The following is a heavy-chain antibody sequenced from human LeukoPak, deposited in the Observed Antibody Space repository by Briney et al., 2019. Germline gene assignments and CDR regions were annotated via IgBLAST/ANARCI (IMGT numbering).Heavy chain of an antibody. V-gene: IGHV3-23*01. CDR2: ISGNGGDT. CDR1: GFTFSSYA. CDR3: ATISLTASKNYYYYMDV. J-gene: IGHJ6*03. Sequence: GGSLRLSCAASGFTFSSYAMSWVRQAPGKGLEWVSVISGNGGDTYYADSVKGRFTISRDNSKNTLYLQMNSLRAEDTAVYYCATISLTASKNYYYYMDVWGKGTTVTVSS. D-gene: IGHD2-21*01.